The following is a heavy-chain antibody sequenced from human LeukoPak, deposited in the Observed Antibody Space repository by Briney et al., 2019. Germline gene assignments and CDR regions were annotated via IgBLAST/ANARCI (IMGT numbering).Heavy chain of an antibody. V-gene: IGHV4-34*01. Sequence: PSETLSLTCAVYGGSFSGYYWSWIRQPPGKGLEWTGEINHSGSNNYYPSLKSRVTISVDTSKNQFSLKLSSVTAADTAVYYCARGGDYVWGSYRYFDYWGQGTLVTVSS. CDR1: GGSFSGYY. J-gene: IGHJ4*02. CDR2: INHSGSN. D-gene: IGHD3-16*02. CDR3: ARGGDYVWGSYRYFDY.